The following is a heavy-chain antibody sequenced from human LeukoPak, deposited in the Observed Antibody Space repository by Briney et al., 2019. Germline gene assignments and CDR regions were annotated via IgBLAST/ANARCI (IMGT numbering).Heavy chain of an antibody. CDR1: GGSISSSTYY. D-gene: IGHD3-9*01. V-gene: IGHV4-39*07. Sequence: SETLSLTCTVSGGSISSSTYYWGWIRQPPGKGLEWIGCIYYSESTYYNPSLKSRVTISVDTSKNQFSLKLTSVTAADTAVYYCARDNRYFDPGVYYYNGMDVWGQGTTVTVSS. CDR2: IYYSEST. J-gene: IGHJ6*02. CDR3: ARDNRYFDPGVYYYNGMDV.